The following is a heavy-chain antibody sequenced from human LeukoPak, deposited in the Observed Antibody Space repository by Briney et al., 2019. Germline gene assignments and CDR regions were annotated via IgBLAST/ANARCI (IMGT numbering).Heavy chain of an antibody. D-gene: IGHD4-17*01. CDR3: ARDYDYGDGLFDY. CDR1: GFTLSSYS. V-gene: IGHV3-21*01. CDR2: ISSSSSYI. J-gene: IGHJ4*02. Sequence: PGGSLRLSCAASGFTLSSYSMNWVRQAPGKGLEWVSSISSSSSYIYYADSVKGRFTISRDNAKNSLYLQMNSLRAEDTAVYYCARDYDYGDGLFDYWGQGTLVTVSS.